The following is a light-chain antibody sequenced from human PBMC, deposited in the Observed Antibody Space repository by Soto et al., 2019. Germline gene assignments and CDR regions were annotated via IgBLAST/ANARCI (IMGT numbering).Light chain of an antibody. CDR3: SSYTSSTTLI. CDR2: EVT. J-gene: IGLJ2*01. Sequence: QSALTQPASVSGSPGQSITISCSGTSSDVGGYNYVSWYQQHPGKAPKLMMYEVTNRPSGVSDRFSGSKSGNTASLTISGLQAEDEADYFCSSYTSSTTLIFGGGTQLTFL. V-gene: IGLV2-14*01. CDR1: SSDVGGYNY.